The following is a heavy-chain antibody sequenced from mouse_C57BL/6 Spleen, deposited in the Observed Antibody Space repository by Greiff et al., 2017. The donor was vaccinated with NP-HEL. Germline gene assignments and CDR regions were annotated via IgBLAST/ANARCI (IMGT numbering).Heavy chain of an antibody. V-gene: IGHV1-82*01. J-gene: IGHJ3*01. Sequence: VQLQQSGPELVKPGASVKISCKASGYAFSSSWMNWVKQRPGKGLEWIGRIYPGDGDTNYNGKFKGKATLTADKSSSTAYMQLSSLTSEDSAVYCCARCRFLPIDYWGQGTLVTVSA. CDR1: GYAFSSSW. CDR2: IYPGDGDT. CDR3: ARCRFLPIDY.